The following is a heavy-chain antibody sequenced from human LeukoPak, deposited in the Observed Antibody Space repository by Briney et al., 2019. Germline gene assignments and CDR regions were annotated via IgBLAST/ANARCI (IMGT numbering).Heavy chain of an antibody. CDR2: ISSSSSDI. D-gene: IGHD6-13*01. CDR1: GFTFSSYT. J-gene: IGHJ3*02. V-gene: IGHV3-21*01. CDR3: ARDRTAAWTDDAFDI. Sequence: PGGSLRLSCAASGFTFSSYTMNWVRQAPGKGLEWVSCISSSSSDIYYADSVKGRFTISRDNAKNSLYLQMNSLRAEDTAVYYCARDRTAAWTDDAFDIWGQGTTVTVSS.